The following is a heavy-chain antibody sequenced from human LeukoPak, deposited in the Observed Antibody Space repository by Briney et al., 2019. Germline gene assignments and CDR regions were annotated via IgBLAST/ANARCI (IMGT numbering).Heavy chain of an antibody. CDR2: LYSGGST. V-gene: IGHV3-66*01. CDR1: GFTVSSNY. J-gene: IGHJ4*02. Sequence: GGSLRLSCAASGFTVSSNYMSWVRQAPGKGLEWLSVLYSGGSTYYADSVNGRFTMSSDNSKNTLYLQMNGLRVEDTAVYYCARVSPFDYWGQGTQVTVSS. CDR3: ARVSPFDY.